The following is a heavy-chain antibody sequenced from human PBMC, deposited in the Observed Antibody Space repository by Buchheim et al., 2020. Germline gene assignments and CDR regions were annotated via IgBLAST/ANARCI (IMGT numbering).Heavy chain of an antibody. CDR1: GGTFSKYA. CDR3: AREGVYYHDRSIYYFYGMDV. D-gene: IGHD3-22*01. V-gene: IGHV1-69*01. Sequence: QVQLVQSGAEVKKPGSSVKVSCKASGGTFSKYAISWVRQAPGQGLEWVGGIIPILDTTNYAQKFQGRVTITADESTSTAYMELSSLRSEDTAVYYCAREGVYYHDRSIYYFYGMDVWGQGTT. CDR2: IIPILDTT. J-gene: IGHJ6*02.